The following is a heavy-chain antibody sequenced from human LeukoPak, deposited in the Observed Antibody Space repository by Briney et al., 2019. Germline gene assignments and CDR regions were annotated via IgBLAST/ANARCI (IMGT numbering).Heavy chain of an antibody. V-gene: IGHV1-2*02. CDR2: INPNSGGT. D-gene: IGHD4-11*01. CDR1: GYTFTGYY. Sequence: ASVKVSCKASGYTFTGYYMHWVRQAPGQGLEWMGWINPNSGGTNYAQKFQGRVTMTRDTSISTAYMELSRLRSDDTAVYYCARSHSNTTYYYYGMDVWGQGTAVTVS. J-gene: IGHJ6*02. CDR3: ARSHSNTTYYYYGMDV.